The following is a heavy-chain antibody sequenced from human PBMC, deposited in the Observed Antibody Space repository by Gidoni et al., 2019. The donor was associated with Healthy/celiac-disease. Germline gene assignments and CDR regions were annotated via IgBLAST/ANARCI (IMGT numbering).Heavy chain of an antibody. V-gene: IGHV1-3*01. D-gene: IGHD6-19*01. J-gene: IGHJ6*02. CDR1: GYTFTSYA. CDR2: INAGNGNT. CDR3: ARDTRQQWLVRNYGMDV. Sequence: QVQLVQSGAEVKKPGASVKVSCKASGYTFTSYAMHWVRQAPGQRLEWMGWINAGNGNTKYSQKFQGRVTITRDTSASTAYMELSSLRSEDTAVYYCARDTRQQWLVRNYGMDVWGQGTTVTVSS.